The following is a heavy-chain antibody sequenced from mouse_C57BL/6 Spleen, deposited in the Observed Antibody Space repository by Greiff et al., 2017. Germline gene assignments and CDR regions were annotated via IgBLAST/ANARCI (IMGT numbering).Heavy chain of an antibody. CDR3: ARGGDGYYYYAMDY. CDR2: ISYDGSN. V-gene: IGHV3-6*01. D-gene: IGHD2-3*01. CDR1: GYSITSGYY. J-gene: IGHJ4*01. Sequence: DVQLQESGPGLVKPSQSLSLTCSVTGYSITSGYYWNWIRQFPGNKLEWMGYISYDGSNNYNPSLKNRISITRDTSKKQFFLKLNSVTTEDTATYYCARGGDGYYYYAMDYWGQGTSVTVSS.